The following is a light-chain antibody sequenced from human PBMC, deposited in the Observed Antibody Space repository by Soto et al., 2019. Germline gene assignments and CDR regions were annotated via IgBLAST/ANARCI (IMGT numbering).Light chain of an antibody. CDR1: QSIRSN. J-gene: IGKJ5*01. CDR2: AAS. Sequence: EIVMTQSPATLSVSPGDRASLSCRASQSIRSNLAWYQQRPGQAPRLLIYAASSRATGIPDRFSGSGSGTDFTLTISSLQPEDVATYYCQKYHGAPACGQGTRREIK. V-gene: IGKV3D-15*01. CDR3: QKYHGAPA.